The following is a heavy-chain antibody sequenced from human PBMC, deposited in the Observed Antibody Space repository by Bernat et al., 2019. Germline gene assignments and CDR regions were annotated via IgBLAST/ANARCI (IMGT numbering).Heavy chain of an antibody. D-gene: IGHD3-3*01. Sequence: EVQLLESGGGLVQPGGSLRLSCAASGFTFSSYAMSWVRQAPGKGLEWVSAISGSGGSTYYADSVKGRFTISRDNSKNTLYLQMNSLRGEDTAVYYCAKRNYEFWSGYGKWGQGTLVTVSS. CDR1: GFTFSSYA. CDR2: ISGSGGST. V-gene: IGHV3-23*01. CDR3: AKRNYEFWSGYGK. J-gene: IGHJ4*02.